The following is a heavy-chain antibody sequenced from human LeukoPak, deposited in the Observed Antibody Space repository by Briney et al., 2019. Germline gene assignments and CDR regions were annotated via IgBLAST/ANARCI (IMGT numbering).Heavy chain of an antibody. Sequence: GASVKVSCKASGYTFTSYGISWVRQAPGQGLEWMGWISAYNGNTNYAQKLQGRVTMTTDTSTSTAYMELRSLRSDDTAVYYCARAYYDSNRLYFDYWGQGTLVTVSS. CDR1: GYTFTSYG. J-gene: IGHJ4*02. V-gene: IGHV1-18*01. D-gene: IGHD3-22*01. CDR3: ARAYYDSNRLYFDY. CDR2: ISAYNGNT.